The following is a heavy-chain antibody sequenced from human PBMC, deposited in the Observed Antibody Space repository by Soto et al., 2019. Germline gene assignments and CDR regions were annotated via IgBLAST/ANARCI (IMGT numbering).Heavy chain of an antibody. CDR3: AKDMSPYYESGGYYSPFDY. Sequence: AGSLRLSCAAFGFTFSSYAMSWVRQAPGKGMEWVSVVSAGGGTTYYVDSVKGRFTISRDSSNNTLYLHMNSLRAEDTAVYYCAKDMSPYYESGGYYSPFDYWAQGTLVTVSS. D-gene: IGHD3-22*01. CDR2: VSAGGGTT. J-gene: IGHJ4*02. V-gene: IGHV3-23*01. CDR1: GFTFSSYA.